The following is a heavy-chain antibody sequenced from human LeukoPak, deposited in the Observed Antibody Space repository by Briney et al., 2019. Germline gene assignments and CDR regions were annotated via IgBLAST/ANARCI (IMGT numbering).Heavy chain of an antibody. Sequence: SETLSLTCTVSGGSISSSSYYWGWIRQPPGKGLEWIGSTYYSGSTYYNPSLKSRVTISVDTSKNQFSLKLSSVTAADTAVYYCAREWGSGYYFDYWGQGTLVTVSS. V-gene: IGHV4-39*07. CDR2: TYYSGST. CDR3: AREWGSGYYFDY. J-gene: IGHJ4*02. D-gene: IGHD6-19*01. CDR1: GGSISSSSYY.